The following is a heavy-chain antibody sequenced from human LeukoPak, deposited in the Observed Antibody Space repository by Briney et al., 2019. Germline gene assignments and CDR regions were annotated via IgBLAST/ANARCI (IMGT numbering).Heavy chain of an antibody. D-gene: IGHD5-18*01. CDR3: ARDVDTNS. CDR1: GLTFTSYW. V-gene: IGHV3-7*03. J-gene: IGHJ4*02. Sequence: GGSLRLSCAASGLTFTSYWMTWVRQAPGKGLEWVANIKEDGSEKFYVGSVRGRFTISRDNARNSVSLQMNSLRDDDTAVYYCARDVDTNSWGQGTLVTVSS. CDR2: IKEDGSEK.